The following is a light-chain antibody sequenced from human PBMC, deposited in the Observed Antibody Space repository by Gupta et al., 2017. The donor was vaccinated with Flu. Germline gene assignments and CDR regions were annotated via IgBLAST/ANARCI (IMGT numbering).Light chain of an antibody. CDR3: QQYGDSPPYS. V-gene: IGKV3-20*01. Sequence: EIVLTQSPGTLSLSPGERATLSCRASQSVSSNYLAWYQQKPGQAPRLLIYGASSRATGIPDRFIGSGSGTDFTLTISRLEPEDFAVYYCQQYGDSPPYSFGQGTKLDIK. CDR1: QSVSSNY. J-gene: IGKJ2*03. CDR2: GAS.